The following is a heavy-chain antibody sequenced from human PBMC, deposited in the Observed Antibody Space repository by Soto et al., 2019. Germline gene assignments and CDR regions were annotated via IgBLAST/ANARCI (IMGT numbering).Heavy chain of an antibody. CDR3: ARAVAVPADFDY. D-gene: IGHD6-19*01. J-gene: IGHJ4*02. Sequence: VASVKVSCKASGYTFTGYAMHWVRQAPGQRLEWMGWINAGNGNTKYSQKFQGRVTITRDTSASTAYMELSSLRSEDTAVYYCARAVAVPADFDYWGKGTLVTVSS. V-gene: IGHV1-3*01. CDR1: GYTFTGYA. CDR2: INAGNGNT.